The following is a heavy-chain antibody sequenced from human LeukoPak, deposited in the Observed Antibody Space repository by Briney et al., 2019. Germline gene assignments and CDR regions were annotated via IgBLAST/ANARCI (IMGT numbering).Heavy chain of an antibody. CDR2: INHSGST. J-gene: IGHJ3*02. CDR1: GGSFSGYY. D-gene: IGHD3-22*01. V-gene: IGHV4-34*01. Sequence: TSETLSLTCAVYGGSFSGYYWSWIRQPPGKGLEWIGEINHSGSTNYNPSLKSRVTISVDTSKNQFSLKLSSVTAADTAVYYCARGLGFRYYCDSSDYRRNAFDIWGQGTMVTVSS. CDR3: ARGLGFRYYCDSSDYRRNAFDI.